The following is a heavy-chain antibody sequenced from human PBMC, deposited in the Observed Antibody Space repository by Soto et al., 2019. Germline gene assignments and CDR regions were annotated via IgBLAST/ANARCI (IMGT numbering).Heavy chain of an antibody. CDR3: ARGYNWNYGEHFYHGMDV. V-gene: IGHV4-4*02. Sequence: QVQLQESGPGLVKPSGTLSLTCVVSGGSISTSNWWNWVRQPPGKGLEWIGEIYHSGSTNYNPSLKSRVTISLDKSRNQYSLNLNSVTAADTAVYYCARGYNWNYGEHFYHGMDVWGQGTTVTVSS. D-gene: IGHD1-7*01. J-gene: IGHJ6*02. CDR1: GGSISTSNW. CDR2: IYHSGST.